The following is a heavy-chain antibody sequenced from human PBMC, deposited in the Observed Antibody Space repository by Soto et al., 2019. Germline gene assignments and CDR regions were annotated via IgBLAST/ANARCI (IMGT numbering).Heavy chain of an antibody. Sequence: AASVKVSCKASGYTFTGYYMHWVRQAPGQGLEWMGWINPNSGGTNYAQKFQGRVTMTRDTSISTAYMELSRLRSDDTAVYYCARALNVLLWFGELVDGMDVWGQGTTVTVSS. CDR1: GYTFTGYY. V-gene: IGHV1-2*02. CDR3: ARALNVLLWFGELVDGMDV. CDR2: INPNSGGT. J-gene: IGHJ6*02. D-gene: IGHD3-10*01.